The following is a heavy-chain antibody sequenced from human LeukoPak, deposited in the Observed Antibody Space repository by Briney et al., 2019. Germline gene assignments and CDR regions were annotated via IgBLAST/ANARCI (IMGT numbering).Heavy chain of an antibody. Sequence: SETLSLTCTVSGGSIRSSYHYWGWIRQPPGKGLEWIGYIYYSGSTYYNPSLKSRVTTSGDTSKNQFSLNLSSVTAADTAVYYCATDRARGGDSFDYWGQGTLVTVSS. CDR3: ATDRARGGDSFDY. V-gene: IGHV4-30-4*08. CDR2: IYYSGST. J-gene: IGHJ4*02. CDR1: GGSIRSSYHY. D-gene: IGHD3-10*01.